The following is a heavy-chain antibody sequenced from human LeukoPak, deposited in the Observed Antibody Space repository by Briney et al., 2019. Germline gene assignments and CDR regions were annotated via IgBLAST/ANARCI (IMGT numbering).Heavy chain of an antibody. J-gene: IGHJ4*02. Sequence: SETLSLTCTVSGGSISYYYWCWIRQPPGKGLEWIGSIYHSGSTYYNPSLKSRVTISVDTSKNQLSLKLSSVTAADTAVYYCARGTFFPYWGQGTLVTVSS. CDR1: GGSISYYY. V-gene: IGHV4-38-2*02. CDR2: IYHSGST. CDR3: ARGTFFPY.